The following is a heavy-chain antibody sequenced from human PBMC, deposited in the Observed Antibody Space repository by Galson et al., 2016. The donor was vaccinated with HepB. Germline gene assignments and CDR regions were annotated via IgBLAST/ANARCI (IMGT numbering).Heavy chain of an antibody. CDR2: IYWDDDK. CDR3: AHRRWTYGDYLFDY. Sequence: PALVKPPQTLTLTCTFSGFSLTTSGVAVGWIRQPPGKALEWLTLIYWDDDKHYSPSLKSRLTVTKDTSTNQVVLTMTNMDPVDTATYYCAHRRWTYGDYLFDYWGQGTLVTVSS. J-gene: IGHJ4*02. V-gene: IGHV2-5*02. CDR1: GFSLTTSGVA. D-gene: IGHD4-17*01.